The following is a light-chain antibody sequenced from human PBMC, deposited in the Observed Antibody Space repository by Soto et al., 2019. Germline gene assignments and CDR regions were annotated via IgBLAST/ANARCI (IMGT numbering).Light chain of an antibody. Sequence: EIVMTQSPATLSVSPGERATLSCRASQSVSSNFSWYQQKPGQAPRLLIYGASTRATAIPARFRGSGSGTEFTLTISSMQSEDFAVYYCQQYNDWPPLTFGGGTKVEIK. V-gene: IGKV3-15*01. CDR1: QSVSSN. CDR2: GAS. J-gene: IGKJ4*01. CDR3: QQYNDWPPLT.